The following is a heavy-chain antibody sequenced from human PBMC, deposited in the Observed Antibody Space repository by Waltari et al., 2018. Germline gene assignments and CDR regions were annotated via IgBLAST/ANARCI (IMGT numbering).Heavy chain of an antibody. CDR1: GYTFTSYD. V-gene: IGHV1-8*03. CDR3: ARMRMTLRNWFDP. J-gene: IGHJ5*02. Sequence: QVQLVQSGAEVKKPGASVKVSCKASGYTFTSYDSNWVRRATGQGLEWMGWINPNSGNTGYAQKFQGRVTITRNTSISTAYMELSSLRSEDTAVYYCARMRMTLRNWFDPWGQGTLVTVSS. CDR2: INPNSGNT. D-gene: IGHD5-12*01.